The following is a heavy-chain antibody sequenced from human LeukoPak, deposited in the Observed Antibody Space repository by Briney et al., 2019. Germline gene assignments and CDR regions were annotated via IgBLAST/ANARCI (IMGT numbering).Heavy chain of an antibody. V-gene: IGHV3-66*02. CDR1: GFTVSSNY. CDR2: IYSGGST. Sequence: GGSLRLSCAASGFTVSSNYMSWVRQAPGKGLEWVSVIYSGGSTYYADSVKGRFTISRDNSKNTLYLQMNSLRAEDTAVYYCARDWTMVRGIPHTWGQGTLVTVSS. CDR3: ARDWTMVRGIPHT. D-gene: IGHD3-10*01. J-gene: IGHJ4*02.